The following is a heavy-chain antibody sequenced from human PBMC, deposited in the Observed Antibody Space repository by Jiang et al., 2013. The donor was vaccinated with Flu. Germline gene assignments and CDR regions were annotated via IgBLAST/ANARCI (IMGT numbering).Heavy chain of an antibody. V-gene: IGHV4-59*08. CDR3: ARHGETDSSAYYLQPRWLDP. J-gene: IGHJ5*02. Sequence: SGSGLVKPSETLSLTCTVSGGSITGYWWSWIRQPPGQGLEWIGYIYYSGSTNYNPSLRSRVTISVDTSNNHFSLKLSSVTAADTAVYYCARHGETDSSAYYLQPRWLDPWGQGTLVTVSS. CDR2: IYYSGST. CDR1: GGSITGYW. D-gene: IGHD3-22*01.